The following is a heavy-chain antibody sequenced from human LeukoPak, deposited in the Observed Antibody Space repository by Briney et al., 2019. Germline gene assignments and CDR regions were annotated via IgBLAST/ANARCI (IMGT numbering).Heavy chain of an antibody. Sequence: GGSLRLSCAASGFTFSSYAMSWVRQAPGKGLEWVSAISGSGGSTYYADSVKGRFTISRDNSKNTLYLQMNSLRAEDTAVYYCANCPREKYSSGWYGSLYYYYIDVWGKGTTVTVSS. D-gene: IGHD6-19*01. V-gene: IGHV3-23*01. CDR2: ISGSGGST. CDR3: ANCPREKYSSGWYGSLYYYYIDV. CDR1: GFTFSSYA. J-gene: IGHJ6*03.